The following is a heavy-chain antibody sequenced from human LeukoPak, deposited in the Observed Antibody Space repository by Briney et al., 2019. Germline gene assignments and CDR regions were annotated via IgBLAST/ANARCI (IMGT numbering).Heavy chain of an antibody. Sequence: SGGSLRLSCAASGFTFSSYWMSWVRQAPGKGLEWVANIKQDGSEKYYVDSVKGRFTISRDYAKNLLYLQMNSLRAEDTAVYYCARVRSGSRGPFDYWGQGTLVTVSS. CDR1: GFTFSSYW. CDR3: ARVRSGSRGPFDY. V-gene: IGHV3-7*01. CDR2: IKQDGSEK. D-gene: IGHD3-22*01. J-gene: IGHJ4*02.